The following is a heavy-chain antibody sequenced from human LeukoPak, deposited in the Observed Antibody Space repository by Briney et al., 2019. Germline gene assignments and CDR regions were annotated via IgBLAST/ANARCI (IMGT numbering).Heavy chain of an antibody. V-gene: IGHV4-39*01. Sequence: SETLSLTCAVSGVSISSSNSYWGWIRQPPGEGLEWVGGIYYSGSTYYNPSLTGRVTISVDTSKNQLSLRLSSVTAADTAVYYCARRNLDSLLQTYYFDYWGQGALVTVSA. CDR2: IYYSGST. CDR1: GVSISSSNSY. D-gene: IGHD3-9*01. CDR3: ARRNLDSLLQTYYFDY. J-gene: IGHJ4*02.